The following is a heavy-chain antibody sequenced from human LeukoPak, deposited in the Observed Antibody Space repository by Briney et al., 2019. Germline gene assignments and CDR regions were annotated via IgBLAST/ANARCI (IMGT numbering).Heavy chain of an antibody. D-gene: IGHD2-2*01. CDR3: ARGVVVPAAPSGGYYYYGMDV. V-gene: IGHV3-21*01. J-gene: IGHJ6*02. CDR2: ISSSSSYI. CDR1: GFTFSSYS. Sequence: GGSLRLSCAASGFTFSSYSMNWVRQAPGKGLEWVSSISSSSSYIYYADSVKGRFTISRDNAKNSLYLQMNSLRAEDTAVYYCARGVVVPAAPSGGYYYYGMDVWGQGTTVTVSS.